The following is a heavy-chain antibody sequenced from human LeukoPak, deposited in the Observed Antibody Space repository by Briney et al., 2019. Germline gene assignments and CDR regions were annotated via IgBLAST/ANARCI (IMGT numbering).Heavy chain of an antibody. J-gene: IGHJ4*02. CDR1: GFTFSSYA. Sequence: GRSLRLSCAASGFTFSSYAMHWVRQAPGKGLEWVAVISYDGSNKYYADSVKGRFTISRDNSKNTLYLQMNSLRAEDTAVYYCARDRGGPDYWGQGTLATVSS. D-gene: IGHD2-15*01. CDR3: ARDRGGPDY. CDR2: ISYDGSNK. V-gene: IGHV3-30-3*01.